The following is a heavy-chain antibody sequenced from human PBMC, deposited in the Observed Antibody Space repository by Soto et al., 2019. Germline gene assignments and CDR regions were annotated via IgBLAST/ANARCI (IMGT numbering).Heavy chain of an antibody. D-gene: IGHD5-18*01. CDR2: MRANSGDT. V-gene: IGHV1-8*01. CDR3: ARYIYGQGFKA. CDR1: GDTFTNFD. J-gene: IGHJ5*02. Sequence: QVQLVQSGAEVKKPGASVKVSCKASGDTFTNFDLNWVRQATGQGLEWMGWMRANSGDTGHAQKFQGRVSMTRSTSISTAYMELSSLRAEDTAVYYCARYIYGQGFKAWGQGTLVIASS.